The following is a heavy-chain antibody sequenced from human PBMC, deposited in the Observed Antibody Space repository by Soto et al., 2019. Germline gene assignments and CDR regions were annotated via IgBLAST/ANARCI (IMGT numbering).Heavy chain of an antibody. V-gene: IGHV6-1*01. CDR3: VRVVQVPAALKNFDP. J-gene: IGHJ5*02. CDR2: PYYRSKWYN. Sequence: PSQTLSPTCAISWDSVSSSSANWNWIRQSPSRGLEWLGRPYYRSKWYNDYAISAKSRITINPDTSNNRVPLHLNSVTPEDTAVYLCVRVVQVPAALKNFDPWGQGILVAVSS. CDR1: WDSVSSSSAN. D-gene: IGHD2-2*01.